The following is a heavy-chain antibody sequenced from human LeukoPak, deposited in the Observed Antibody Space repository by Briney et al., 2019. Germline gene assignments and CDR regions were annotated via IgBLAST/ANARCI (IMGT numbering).Heavy chain of an antibody. CDR3: ARPDYGGNRGAFDI. CDR1: RYKYNTYA. D-gene: IGHD4-23*01. Sequence: ASVKVSCKASRYKYNTYAISWGRQAPGQGLEWMGWISAYNGKTDYAQKFQGRVTMTTDTSTSTAYMELRSLRSDDTAVYYCARPDYGGNRGAFDIWGQGTMVTVSS. V-gene: IGHV1-18*01. J-gene: IGHJ3*02. CDR2: ISAYNGKT.